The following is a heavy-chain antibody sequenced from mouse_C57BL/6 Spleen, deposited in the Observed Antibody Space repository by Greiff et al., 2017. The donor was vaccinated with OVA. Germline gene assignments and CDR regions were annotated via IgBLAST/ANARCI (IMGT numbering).Heavy chain of an antibody. Sequence: VQLQQSGPELVKPGASVKMSCKASGYTFTDYNMHWVKQSHGKSLEWIGYINPNNGGTSYNQKFKGKATLTVNKSSSTAYMELRSLTSEDSAVYYCANAVVATNWYFDVWGTGTTVTVSS. J-gene: IGHJ1*03. CDR1: GYTFTDYN. D-gene: IGHD1-1*01. CDR3: ANAVVATNWYFDV. CDR2: INPNNGGT. V-gene: IGHV1-22*01.